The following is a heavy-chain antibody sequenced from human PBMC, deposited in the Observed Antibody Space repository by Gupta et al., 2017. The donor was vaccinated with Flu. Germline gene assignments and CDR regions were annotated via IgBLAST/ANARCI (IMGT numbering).Heavy chain of an antibody. D-gene: IGHD3-9*01. CDR1: GFTFSSHA. J-gene: IGHJ4*02. V-gene: IGHV3-23*01. Sequence: EVQLLESGGGLVQPGGSMRLSCVASGFTFSSHAMSWVRQAPGKGLEWVAAISNSGGSTYYEDSVKGRFTISRDNSKNTLYLQMNSLRAEDTAVYYCAKYLRAYFEWLSYFDNWGQGTLVPVSS. CDR3: AKYLRAYFEWLSYFDN. CDR2: ISNSGGST.